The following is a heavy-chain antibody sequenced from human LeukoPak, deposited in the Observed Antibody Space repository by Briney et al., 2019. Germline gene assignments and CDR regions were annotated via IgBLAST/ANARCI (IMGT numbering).Heavy chain of an antibody. CDR2: LYSDDTT. D-gene: IGHD1-26*01. CDR1: GFTFSSYW. Sequence: GGSLRLSCAASGFTFSSYWMSWVRQAPGKGLEWVSVLYSDDTTYYADSAKGRFTISRDNSKNTLYLQMNNLRAEDTAVYYCARGGGYYAIDYWGQGTLVTVSS. V-gene: IGHV3-53*01. J-gene: IGHJ4*02. CDR3: ARGGGYYAIDY.